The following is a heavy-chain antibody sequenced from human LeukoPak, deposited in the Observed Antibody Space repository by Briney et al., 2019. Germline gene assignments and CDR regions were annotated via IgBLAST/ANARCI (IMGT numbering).Heavy chain of an antibody. CDR3: TRVRQGYGSGSYYYYYYMDV. Sequence: GGSLRLSCAASGFTFSSYAMSWVRQAPGKGLEWVSAISGSGGSTYYADSVKGRFTVSRDNSKNTLYLQMNSLRAEDTAVYYCTRVRQGYGSGSYYYYYYMDVWGKGTTVTISS. CDR1: GFTFSSYA. CDR2: ISGSGGST. J-gene: IGHJ6*03. V-gene: IGHV3-23*01. D-gene: IGHD3-10*01.